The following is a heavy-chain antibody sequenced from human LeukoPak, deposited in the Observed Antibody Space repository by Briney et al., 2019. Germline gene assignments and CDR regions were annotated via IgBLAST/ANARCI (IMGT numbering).Heavy chain of an antibody. J-gene: IGHJ6*02. Sequence: PGGSLRLSCAASGFTFSSYAMHWVRQAPGKGLEYVSAISSNGGSTYYANSVKGRFTISRDNSKNTLYLQMGSLRAEDMAVYYCAREGGSSSFPYYYGMDVWGQGTTVTVSS. CDR1: GFTFSSYA. CDR2: ISSNGGST. CDR3: AREGGSSSFPYYYGMDV. V-gene: IGHV3-64*01. D-gene: IGHD6-6*01.